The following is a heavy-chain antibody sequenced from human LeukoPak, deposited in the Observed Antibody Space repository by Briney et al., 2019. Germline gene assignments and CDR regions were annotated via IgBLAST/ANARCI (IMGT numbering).Heavy chain of an antibody. J-gene: IGHJ3*02. Sequence: SVKVSCKASGGTFSRYTISWVRQAPGQGPEWMGRIIPILGIANYAQKFQGRVTITADKSKSTAYMELSSLRAEDTAVYYCARGPDYGDYRDGDFDIWGQGTMVTVSS. CDR2: IIPILGIA. CDR3: ARGPDYGDYRDGDFDI. V-gene: IGHV1-69*02. D-gene: IGHD4-17*01. CDR1: GGTFSRYT.